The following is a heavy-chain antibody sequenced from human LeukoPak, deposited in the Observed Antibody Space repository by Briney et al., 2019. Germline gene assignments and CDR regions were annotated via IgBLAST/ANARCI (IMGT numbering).Heavy chain of an antibody. Sequence: PGRSLRLSCAASGFTFSSYGMHWVRQAPGKGLEWVAVIWYDRSNKYYADSVKGRFTISRDNSKNTLYLQMNSLRAEDTAVYYCARDDGALYYGSGSYFDYWGQGTLVTVSS. J-gene: IGHJ4*02. CDR3: ARDDGALYYGSGSYFDY. D-gene: IGHD3-10*01. CDR1: GFTFSSYG. CDR2: IWYDRSNK. V-gene: IGHV3-33*08.